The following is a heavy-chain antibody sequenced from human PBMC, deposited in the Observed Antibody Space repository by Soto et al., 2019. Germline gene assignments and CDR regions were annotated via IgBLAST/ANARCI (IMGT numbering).Heavy chain of an antibody. CDR3: ARTYYYGSSGYSAFDY. J-gene: IGHJ4*02. V-gene: IGHV1-18*01. CDR2: ISAYNGNT. Sequence: QVQLVQSVAEVKKPGASVKVSCKTSVYIFTSYGISWVRKAPGQGIEWMGWISAYNGNTNYAQKLQSRVIMTTDTSKITEYGELRSLRSDDTAVYYGARTYYYGSSGYSAFDYWGKGTLVTVSA. D-gene: IGHD3-22*01. CDR1: VYIFTSYG.